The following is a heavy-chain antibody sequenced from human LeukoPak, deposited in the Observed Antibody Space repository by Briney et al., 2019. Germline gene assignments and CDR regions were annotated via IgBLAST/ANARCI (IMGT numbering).Heavy chain of an antibody. CDR3: ARPYDYSKAWFDP. CDR2: INHSGST. D-gene: IGHD4-11*01. J-gene: IGHJ5*02. Sequence: SETLSLTCAVYGGSFSGYYWSWIRQPPGKGLEWIGEINHSGSTNYNPSLKSRVTISVDTSKNQFSLKLSSVTAADTAVYYCARPYDYSKAWFDPWGQGTLVTVSS. CDR1: GGSFSGYY. V-gene: IGHV4-34*01.